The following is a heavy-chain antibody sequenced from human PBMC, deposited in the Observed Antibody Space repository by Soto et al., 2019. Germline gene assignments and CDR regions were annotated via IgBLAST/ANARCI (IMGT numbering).Heavy chain of an antibody. CDR1: GFTFSNAW. V-gene: IGHV3-15*01. Sequence: GGSLRLSCAASGFTFSNAWMSWVRQAPGKWLEWVGRIKSKTDGGTTDYAAPVKGRFTISRDDSKNTLYLQMNSLKTEDTAVYYCTIRYCSSTSCPYYYYGMDVWGQGXTVTVYS. D-gene: IGHD2-2*01. CDR2: IKSKTDGGTT. CDR3: TIRYCSSTSCPYYYYGMDV. J-gene: IGHJ6*02.